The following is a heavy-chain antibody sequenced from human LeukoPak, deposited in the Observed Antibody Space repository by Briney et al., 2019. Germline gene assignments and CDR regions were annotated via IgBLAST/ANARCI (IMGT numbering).Heavy chain of an antibody. Sequence: PSETLSLTCAVSGYSISSGYYWGWFRQPPGKGLKWIGCIFHSGNTYYNPSLKSRVSISVDTSKNHFSLKLTSVTAADSAVYYCARQGGSSSPYYYYYMDVWGKGTTVTVSS. CDR1: GYSISSGYY. CDR2: IFHSGNT. V-gene: IGHV4-38-2*01. D-gene: IGHD6-13*01. J-gene: IGHJ6*03. CDR3: ARQGGSSSPYYYYYMDV.